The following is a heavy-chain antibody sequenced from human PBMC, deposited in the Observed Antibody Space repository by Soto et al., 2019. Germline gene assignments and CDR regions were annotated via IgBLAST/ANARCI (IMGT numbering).Heavy chain of an antibody. CDR1: GFTFSSYG. J-gene: IGHJ6*03. V-gene: IGHV3-33*01. Sequence: GGYLRLSCAASGFTFSSYGMHWVRQAPGKGLEWVAVIWYDGSNKYYADSVKGRFTISRDNSKNTLYLQMNSLRAEDTAVYYCARDHLVADQLLGRGDYYYYMDVWGKGTTVTVSS. CDR3: ARDHLVADQLLGRGDYYYYMDV. D-gene: IGHD2-2*01. CDR2: IWYDGSNK.